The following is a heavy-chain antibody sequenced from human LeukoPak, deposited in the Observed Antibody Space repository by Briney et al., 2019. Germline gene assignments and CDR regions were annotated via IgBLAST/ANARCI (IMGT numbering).Heavy chain of an antibody. CDR1: GITFSRFW. Sequence: GGSLRLSCAASGITFSRFWMSWVRQAPGKGLQWVANINQDGSEKHYVDSVKGRFTISRDSAENSLYLQMNSLRAEDTAVYYCASGGHLDYWGLGALVTVAS. CDR3: ASGGHLDY. V-gene: IGHV3-7*03. D-gene: IGHD3-16*01. J-gene: IGHJ4*02. CDR2: INQDGSEK.